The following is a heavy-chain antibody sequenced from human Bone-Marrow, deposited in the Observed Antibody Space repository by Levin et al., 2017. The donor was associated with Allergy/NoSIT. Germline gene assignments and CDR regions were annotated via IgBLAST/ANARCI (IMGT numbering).Heavy chain of an antibody. J-gene: IGHJ6*02. CDR2: IPYNGPYK. CDR3: AKSTMRSLAPAASLDV. V-gene: IGHV3-30*18. CDR1: GFPFTSFA. D-gene: IGHD2-2*01. Sequence: GGSLRLSCAASGFPFTSFAFHWFRQAPGKGLEWVAVIPYNGPYKYYAASVKGRFIISKDNSKKMVYLQMNSLRVEDAAVYYCAKSTMRSLAPAASLDVWGQGTTVTVSS.